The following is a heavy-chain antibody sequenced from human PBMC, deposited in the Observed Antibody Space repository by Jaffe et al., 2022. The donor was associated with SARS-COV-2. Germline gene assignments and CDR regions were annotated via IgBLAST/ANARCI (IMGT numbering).Heavy chain of an antibody. D-gene: IGHD3-9*01. V-gene: IGHV3-30*18. CDR3: AKKAADTSTGYVDS. Sequence: QVQLVESGGGVVQPGRSLRLSCAASGFTFSIYGMHWVRQAPGKGLEWVAYLSYDGSKNSYADSVKGRFTVSRDNSQNTLFLLMNSLRREDTAMYYCAKKAADTSTGYVDSWGQGTLVTVSS. CDR2: LSYDGSKN. J-gene: IGHJ4*02. CDR1: GFTFSIYG.